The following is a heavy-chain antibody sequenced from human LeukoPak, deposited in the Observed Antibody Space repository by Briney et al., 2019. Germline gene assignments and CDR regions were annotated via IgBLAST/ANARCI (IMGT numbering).Heavy chain of an antibody. D-gene: IGHD3-22*01. CDR3: ARAPSSSGYYPDY. CDR2: IYLGDSDT. CDR1: AYSFTNFW. V-gene: IGHV5-51*01. J-gene: IGHJ4*02. Sequence: GESLKIPCKDSAYSFTNFWIGWVRQMPGKGLEWMGIIYLGDSDTRYSPSFQGQVTISADKSISTAYLQWSSLKASDTAMYYCARAPSSSGYYPDYWGQGTLVTVSS.